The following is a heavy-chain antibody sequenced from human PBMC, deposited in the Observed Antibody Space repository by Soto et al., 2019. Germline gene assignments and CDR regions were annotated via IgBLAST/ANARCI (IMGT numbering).Heavy chain of an antibody. CDR1: GFTFSSYA. Sequence: GGSLRLSCAASGFTFSSYAMSWVRQAPGKGLEWVSAISGSGGSTYYADSVKGRFTISRDNSKNTLYLQMNSLRAEDTAVYYCAKDVYGDPTGYYYYYMDVWGKGTTVTVSS. CDR3: AKDVYGDPTGYYYYYMDV. D-gene: IGHD4-17*01. CDR2: ISGSGGST. V-gene: IGHV3-23*01. J-gene: IGHJ6*03.